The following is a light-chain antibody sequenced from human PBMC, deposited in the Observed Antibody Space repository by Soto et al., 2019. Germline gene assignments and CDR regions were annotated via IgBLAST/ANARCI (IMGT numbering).Light chain of an antibody. V-gene: IGKV3-11*01. CDR2: DAS. Sequence: EIVLTQSPATLSLSPGEGATLSCRASQSVSSYLAWYQQKPGQTPRILIYDASNRATGIPARFSGSGSGTDFTLTISSLEPEDFAVYYCQQRSYWLTFGGGTKVEI. CDR1: QSVSSY. CDR3: QQRSYWLT. J-gene: IGKJ4*01.